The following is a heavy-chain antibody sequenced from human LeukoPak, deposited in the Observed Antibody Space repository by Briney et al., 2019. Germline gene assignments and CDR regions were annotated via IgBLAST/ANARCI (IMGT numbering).Heavy chain of an antibody. D-gene: IGHD2-2*01. J-gene: IGHJ3*02. CDR1: GDSISTYS. CDR2: ISYSGST. V-gene: IGHV4-59*01. Sequence: PSETLSLSCTVSGDSISTYSGIYIRQPPGKGLEWIGNISYSGSTKYNPSLKSRVTISLDTSKNQFSLKLSSVTAADTAVYYCVRGYQLLPDAFDIGAQGTMVTVSS. CDR3: VRGYQLLPDAFDI.